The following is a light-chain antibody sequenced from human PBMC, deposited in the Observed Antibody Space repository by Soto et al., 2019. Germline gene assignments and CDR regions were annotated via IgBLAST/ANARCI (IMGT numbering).Light chain of an antibody. J-gene: IGKJ2*01. CDR3: QQSDRYPYT. CDR2: AAS. V-gene: IGKV1-39*01. CDR1: QSITNY. Sequence: DIQMTQSPSSLSVSVGDRVTITCRASQSITNYLNWYQQKPGKAPKLLVYAASSLQSGVPSRFSGNGSGTDFTLTISSLQPEDFASYYCQQSDRYPYTFGQGTKLEIK.